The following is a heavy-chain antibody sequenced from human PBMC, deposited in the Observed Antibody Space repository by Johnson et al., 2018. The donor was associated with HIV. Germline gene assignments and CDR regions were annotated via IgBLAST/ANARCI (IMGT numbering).Heavy chain of an antibody. J-gene: IGHJ3*02. CDR3: ARVVARVGAHGAPVFAFDI. V-gene: IGHV3-20*04. CDR1: GFTFDDYG. D-gene: IGHD1-26*01. CDR2: LNWNGGST. Sequence: VQLVESGGGVVRPGGSLRLSCAASGFTFDDYGMSWVRQAPGKGLEWVSGLNWNGGSTGYAASVKGRFTISRDNAKNSLYLQMNSLRAEDTALYYCARVVARVGAHGAPVFAFDIWGQGTMVTVSS.